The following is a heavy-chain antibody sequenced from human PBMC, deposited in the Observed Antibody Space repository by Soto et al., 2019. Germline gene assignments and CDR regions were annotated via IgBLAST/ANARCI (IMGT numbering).Heavy chain of an antibody. CDR1: GFTFGDYA. CDR3: VKDSGGYCRGGGCYLDS. CDR2: ISWNSGTI. V-gene: IGHV3-9*01. J-gene: IGHJ4*02. D-gene: IGHD2-15*01. Sequence: EVQLVESGGGLAQPGRSLRLSCVGSGFTFGDYAMHWARQTPGKGLEWVSGISWNSGTIAYADSVKGRFTISRDNAKNSLYLQMSSLRDDDTALYYCVKDSGGYCRGGGCYLDSRGQGTLVSVSS.